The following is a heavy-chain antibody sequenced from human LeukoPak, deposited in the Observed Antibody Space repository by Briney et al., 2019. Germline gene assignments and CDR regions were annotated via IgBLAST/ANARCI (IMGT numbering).Heavy chain of an antibody. CDR2: IYYSGST. CDR3: ARRVTMVRGVIHAFDI. V-gene: IGHV4-59*08. Sequence: SEPVSLTCTVSGGSISSYYWSWIRQPPGKGLEWIGYIYYSGSTNYNPTLNSRVTISVDTSKNQSSLKLSSVTAADTAVYYCARRVTMVRGVIHAFDIWGQGTTVALSS. CDR1: GGSISSYY. J-gene: IGHJ3*02. D-gene: IGHD3-10*01.